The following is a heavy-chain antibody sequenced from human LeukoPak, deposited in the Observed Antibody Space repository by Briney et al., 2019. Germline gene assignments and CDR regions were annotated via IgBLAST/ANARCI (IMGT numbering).Heavy chain of an antibody. CDR2: IKEDGSQT. CDR3: DPSGSSSGWYYFDY. D-gene: IGHD6-19*01. Sequence: GGSLRLSCAASGFTFSSYWMNWVRQAPGKGLEWVAIIKEDGSQTYYVDSVKGRFTISGDNGKNSLYLQMNSLRAEDTAVYARDPSGSSSGWYYFDYWGQGALVSVSS. J-gene: IGHJ4*02. V-gene: IGHV3-7*03. CDR1: GFTFSSYW.